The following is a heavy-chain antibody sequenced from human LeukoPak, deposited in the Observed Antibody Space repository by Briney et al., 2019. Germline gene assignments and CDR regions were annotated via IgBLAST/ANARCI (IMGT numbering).Heavy chain of an antibody. Sequence: GGSLRLSCAASGFTFSSYAMHWVRQAPGKGLEWVAVISYDGSNKYYADSVKGRFTISRDNSKNTLYLQMNSLRAEDTAVYYCARDGLTYYYDSSGYYLDYWGQGTLVTVSS. CDR3: ARDGLTYYYDSSGYYLDY. J-gene: IGHJ4*02. CDR2: ISYDGSNK. V-gene: IGHV3-30-3*01. D-gene: IGHD3-22*01. CDR1: GFTFSSYA.